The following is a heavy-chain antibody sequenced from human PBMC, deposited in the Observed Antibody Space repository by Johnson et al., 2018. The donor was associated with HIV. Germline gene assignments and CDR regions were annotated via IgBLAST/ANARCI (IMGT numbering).Heavy chain of an antibody. J-gene: IGHJ3*02. D-gene: IGHD2-21*01. Sequence: VQLVESGGGVVRPGGSLRLSCAASGFTFDDYGMHWVRQAPGKGLEWVSGVNWSGGRTDYAESVQGRFTIYRDNAKNSLYLQMNSLRAEDTARYYCATGEEAFCGGDCYSGGFDIWGQGTMVTVSS. CDR2: VNWSGGRT. CDR3: ATGEEAFCGGDCYSGGFDI. V-gene: IGHV3-20*04. CDR1: GFTFDDYG.